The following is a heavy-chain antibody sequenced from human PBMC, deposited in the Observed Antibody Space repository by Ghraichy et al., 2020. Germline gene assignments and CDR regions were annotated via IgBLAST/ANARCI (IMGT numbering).Heavy chain of an antibody. CDR1: GFTFSGYG. CDR3: AKLGPGGFFGVVIDY. CDR2: ISHDGSEQ. V-gene: IGHV3-30*18. D-gene: IGHD3-3*01. J-gene: IGHJ4*02. Sequence: GGSLRLSCAASGFTFSGYGKQWVRQPPGKGLEWVAVISHDGSEQYYADSVKGRFTISRDNSKDTLSLHMNSLTVEDTAVYYCAKLGPGGFFGVVIDYWGQGTLVTISS.